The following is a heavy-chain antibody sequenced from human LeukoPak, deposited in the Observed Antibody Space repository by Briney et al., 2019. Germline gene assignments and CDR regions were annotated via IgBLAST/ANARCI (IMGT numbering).Heavy chain of an antibody. CDR1: GGSIRSSTYY. V-gene: IGHV4-39*01. D-gene: IGHD6-13*01. CDR3: AGTSSSSWYVP. CDR2: TYYSGST. J-gene: IGHJ5*02. Sequence: PSETLSLTCTVSGGSIRSSTYYWGWIRQPPGKGLEWIGSTYYSGSTYYNPSLKSRVTISVDTSKNQFSLKLSSVTAADTAVYYCAGTSSSSWYVPWGQGTLVTVSS.